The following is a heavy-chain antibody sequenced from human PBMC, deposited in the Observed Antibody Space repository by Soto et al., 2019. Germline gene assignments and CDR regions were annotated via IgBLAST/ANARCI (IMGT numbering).Heavy chain of an antibody. CDR1: GFTFSSYA. J-gene: IGHJ6*02. V-gene: IGHV3-30-3*01. CDR3: ARDSRAAASIWIHYSYYGMDV. D-gene: IGHD6-13*01. Sequence: QVQLVESGGGVVQPGRSPRLSCAASGFTFSSYAMHWVRQAPGKGLEWVAVISYAGSNKYYADSVKGRFTISRDNSKNTLYLQMNSLRAEDTAVYYCARDSRAAASIWIHYSYYGMDVWGQGTTVTVSS. CDR2: ISYAGSNK.